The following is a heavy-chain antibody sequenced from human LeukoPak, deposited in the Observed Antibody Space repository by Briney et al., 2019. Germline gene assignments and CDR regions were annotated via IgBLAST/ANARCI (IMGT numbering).Heavy chain of an antibody. CDR2: IYYSGST. D-gene: IGHD6-13*01. CDR1: GGSISSYY. J-gene: IGHJ4*02. Sequence: SETLSLTCTVSGGSISSYYWSWIRQPPGKGLEWIGYIYYSGSTNYNPSLKSRVTISVDTSKNQFSLKLSSVTAADTAVYYCARVAAAGYYFDYWGQGTLVTVSS. CDR3: ARVAAAGYYFDY. V-gene: IGHV4-59*01.